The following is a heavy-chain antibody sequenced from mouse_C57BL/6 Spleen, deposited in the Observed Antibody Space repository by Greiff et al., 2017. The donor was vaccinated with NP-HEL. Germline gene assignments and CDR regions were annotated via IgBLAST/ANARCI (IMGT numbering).Heavy chain of an antibody. Sequence: QVQLKQPGAELVKPGASVKLSCKASGYTFTSYWMHWVKQRPGRGLEWIGRIDPNSGGTTYNEKFKSKATLTVDTPSSTAYMQLSSLTSEDSAVYYCARVNYGNYDWYFDVWGTGTTVTVSS. CDR1: GYTFTSYW. V-gene: IGHV1-72*01. CDR3: ARVNYGNYDWYFDV. CDR2: IDPNSGGT. J-gene: IGHJ1*03. D-gene: IGHD2-1*01.